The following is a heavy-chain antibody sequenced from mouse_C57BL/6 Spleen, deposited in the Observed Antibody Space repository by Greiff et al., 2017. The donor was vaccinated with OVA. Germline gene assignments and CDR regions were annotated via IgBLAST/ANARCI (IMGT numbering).Heavy chain of an antibody. D-gene: IGHD2-14*01. CDR2: INPSTGGT. Sequence: VQLQQSGPELVKPGASVKISCKASGYSFTGYYMNWVKQSPEKSLEWIGEINPSTGGTTYNQKFKAKATLTVDKSSSTAYMQLKSLTSEDSAVYYCAKEGGVRPHWYFDVWGTGTTVTVSS. V-gene: IGHV1-42*01. CDR3: AKEGGVRPHWYFDV. J-gene: IGHJ1*03. CDR1: GYSFTGYY.